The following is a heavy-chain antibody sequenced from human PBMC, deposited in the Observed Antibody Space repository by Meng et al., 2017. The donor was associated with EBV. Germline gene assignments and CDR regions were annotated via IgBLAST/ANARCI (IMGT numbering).Heavy chain of an antibody. Sequence: QVQLVQAGAEVKKPGVSVKVYCKASGFSFTSYAMHWVRQAPGQRLEWMGWFNAGNDNTEYSQKFQGRVTITRDTSASTAYMVLSNLISEDTAVYYCARDGRLYDTPSPFDYWGQGTLVTVSS. J-gene: IGHJ4*02. CDR3: ARDGRLYDTPSPFDY. D-gene: IGHD3-22*01. CDR2: FNAGNDNT. CDR1: GFSFTSYA. V-gene: IGHV1-3*01.